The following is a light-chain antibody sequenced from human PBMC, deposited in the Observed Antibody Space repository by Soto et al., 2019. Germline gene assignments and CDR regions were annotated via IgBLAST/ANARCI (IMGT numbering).Light chain of an antibody. CDR2: KAS. CDR3: EQYNEHSPWT. CDR1: QSVSTW. V-gene: IGKV1-5*03. Sequence: DIQMTQSPSTLSASVGDRVSITCRASQSVSTWLAWYQQKPGKAPQLLIFKASTLESGVPSRFSGSGSGTEYTLTITSLQPHDCETCCCEQYNEHSPWTFGEGTKVDIK. J-gene: IGKJ1*01.